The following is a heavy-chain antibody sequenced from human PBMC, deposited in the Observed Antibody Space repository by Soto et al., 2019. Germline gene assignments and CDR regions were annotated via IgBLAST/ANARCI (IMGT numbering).Heavy chain of an antibody. V-gene: IGHV3-7*05. CDR1: GFTFSSYW. CDR2: IKQDGSEK. CDR3: ARETQLGWPGAFDI. D-gene: IGHD6-6*01. J-gene: IGHJ3*02. Sequence: EVQLVESGGGLVQPGGSLRLSCAASGFTFSSYWMSWVRQAPGKGLEWVANIKQDGSEKYYVDSVKGRFTISRDNAKNSLYLQMNSLRAEDTAVYYCARETQLGWPGAFDIWGQGTMVTVSS.